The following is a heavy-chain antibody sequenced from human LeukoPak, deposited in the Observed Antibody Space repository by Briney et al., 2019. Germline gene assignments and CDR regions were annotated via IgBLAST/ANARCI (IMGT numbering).Heavy chain of an antibody. V-gene: IGHV1-2*02. Sequence: ASVKVPCKASGYTFTGYYMHWVRQAPGQGLEWMGWINPNSGGTNYAQKFQGRVTMTRDTSISTAYMELSRLRSDDTAVYYCASGTTVIAKEVGLFDYWGQGTLVTVSS. CDR2: INPNSGGT. D-gene: IGHD1-7*01. CDR3: ASGTTVIAKEVGLFDY. J-gene: IGHJ4*02. CDR1: GYTFTGYY.